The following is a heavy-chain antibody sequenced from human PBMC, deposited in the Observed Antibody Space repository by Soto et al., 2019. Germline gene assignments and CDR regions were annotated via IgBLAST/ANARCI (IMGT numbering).Heavy chain of an antibody. V-gene: IGHV4-34*01. CDR2: INHSGST. D-gene: IGHD3-22*01. J-gene: IGHJ3*02. CDR3: AGAAEVKDAFDI. Sequence: SETLSLTCAVYGGSFSGYYWSWIRQPPGKGLEWIGEINHSGSTNYNPSLKSRVTISVDTSKNQFSLQWSSLKASDTAMYYCAGAAEVKDAFDIWGQGTMVTVSS. CDR1: GGSFSGYY.